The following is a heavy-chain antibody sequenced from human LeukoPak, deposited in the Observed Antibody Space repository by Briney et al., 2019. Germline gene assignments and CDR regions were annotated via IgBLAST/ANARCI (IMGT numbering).Heavy chain of an antibody. CDR2: IWYDGSNK. D-gene: IGHD5-18*01. CDR3: ARGPNTAMVAEYFQH. V-gene: IGHV3-33*01. Sequence: GRSLRLSCAASGFTFSSYGMHWVRQAPGKGLEGVAVIWYDGSNKYYADSVKGRSTISRDNSKNTLYLQMNSLRAEDTAVYYCARGPNTAMVAEYFQHWGQGTLVTVSS. J-gene: IGHJ1*01. CDR1: GFTFSSYG.